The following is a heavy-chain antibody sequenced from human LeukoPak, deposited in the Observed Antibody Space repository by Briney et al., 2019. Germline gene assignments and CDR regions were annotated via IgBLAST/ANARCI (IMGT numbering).Heavy chain of an antibody. Sequence: GGSLRLSCAASGFTFSSYEMNWVRQVPGKGLEWISYISTSGSTIYYADSVKGRFTISRDNAKNSLYLQMNSLRAEDTAVYYCARMRGPTTGALDIWGPGTMVAVSS. CDR2: ISTSGSTI. J-gene: IGHJ3*02. CDR3: ARMRGPTTGALDI. CDR1: GFTFSSYE. D-gene: IGHD1-26*01. V-gene: IGHV3-48*03.